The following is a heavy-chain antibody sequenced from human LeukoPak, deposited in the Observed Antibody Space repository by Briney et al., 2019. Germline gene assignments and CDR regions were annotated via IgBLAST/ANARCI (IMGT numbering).Heavy chain of an antibody. J-gene: IGHJ4*02. V-gene: IGHV3-23*01. CDR3: AKGSPQYYFDY. Sequence: GGSLRLSCAAAGFTFSTYAMYWVRQAPGRGLEWVSASGHGGDTYYADSVKGRFTISRDISKNTLYLQMNSLRAEDTAVYYRAKGSPQYYFDYWGQGTLVTVSS. CDR1: GFTFSTYA. CDR2: SGHGGDT. D-gene: IGHD6-19*01.